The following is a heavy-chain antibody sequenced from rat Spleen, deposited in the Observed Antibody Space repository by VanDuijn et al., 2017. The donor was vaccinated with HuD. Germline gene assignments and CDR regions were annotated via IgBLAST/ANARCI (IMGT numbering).Heavy chain of an antibody. CDR1: DYSITSNF. V-gene: IGHV3-1*01. J-gene: IGHJ4*01. Sequence: EVQLQESGPGLVKPSQSLSLTCSVTDYSITSNFWGWIRKFPGNKMEWMGYISYSGSTSYHPSLKSRVSITRDTSKNQFFLQLNSVITEDTATYYCAKTTVAYYYVMDAWGQGASVTVSS. D-gene: IGHD1-3*01. CDR3: AKTTVAYYYVMDA. CDR2: ISYSGST.